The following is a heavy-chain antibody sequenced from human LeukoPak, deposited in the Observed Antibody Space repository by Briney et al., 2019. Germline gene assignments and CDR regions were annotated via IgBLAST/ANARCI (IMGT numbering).Heavy chain of an antibody. Sequence: SVKVSCKASGGTFRSHAIAWVRQAPGQGPEWMEWIIPIPGTVNYAQKFRGRVTITTDESTSTAYMELSSLTSDDTAVYYCARGLQYQLLKALGYYYMDVWGEGTTVTVSS. CDR2: IIPIPGTV. CDR3: ARGLQYQLLKALGYYYMDV. CDR1: GGTFRSHA. J-gene: IGHJ6*03. V-gene: IGHV1-69*05. D-gene: IGHD2-2*01.